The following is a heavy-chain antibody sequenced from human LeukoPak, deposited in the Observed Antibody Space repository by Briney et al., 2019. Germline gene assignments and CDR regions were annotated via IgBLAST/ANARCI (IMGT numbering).Heavy chain of an antibody. V-gene: IGHV4-59*01. D-gene: IGHD3-9*01. Sequence: SETLSLTCTVSGGSISSYYWSWIRQPPGKGLEWIGYIYYSGSTNYNPSLKSRVTISVDTSKNQFSLKLSSVTAADTAVYYCARAKRPYYDILTGYSDHDAFDIWGQGTMVTVSS. CDR3: ARAKRPYYDILTGYSDHDAFDI. CDR1: GGSISSYY. J-gene: IGHJ3*02. CDR2: IYYSGST.